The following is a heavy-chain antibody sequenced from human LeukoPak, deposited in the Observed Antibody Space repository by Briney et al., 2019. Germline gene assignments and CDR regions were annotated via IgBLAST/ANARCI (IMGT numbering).Heavy chain of an antibody. CDR2: IDHREST. V-gene: IGHV4-34*01. CDR1: GGSFSDYY. J-gene: IGHJ6*02. Sequence: SETLSLTCAVYGGSFSDYYWSWIRQPPGKGLEWIGEIDHRESTTYNPSLKSRVTISVDTSKNQFSLRLNSVTAADTAVYYCASRMYYYYGMDVWGQGTTVIVSS. CDR3: ASRMYYYYGMDV.